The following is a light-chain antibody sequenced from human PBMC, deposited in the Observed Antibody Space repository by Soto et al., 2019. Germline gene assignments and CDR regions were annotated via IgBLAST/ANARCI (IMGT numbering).Light chain of an antibody. CDR3: LQYYTIPEA. V-gene: IGKV4-1*01. CDR2: WAS. CDR1: QSILYSSNNKNY. J-gene: IGKJ1*01. Sequence: DIVMTQSPDSLAVSLGERATINCKSSQSILYSSNNKNYLAWYQQKPGQRPKLLIYWASTRESGVPDRFSGSGSGTDFTLTISSLRTEDVAVYYCLQYYTIPEAFGQGTKVEIK.